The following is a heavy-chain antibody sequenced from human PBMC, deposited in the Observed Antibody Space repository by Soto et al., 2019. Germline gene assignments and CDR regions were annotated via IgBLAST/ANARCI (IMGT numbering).Heavy chain of an antibody. D-gene: IGHD6-13*01. J-gene: IGHJ4*02. Sequence: SETLSLTCTVSGGSISSYYWSWIRQPPGKGLEWIGYIYYSGSTNYNPSLKSQVTISVDTSKNQFSLKLSSVTAADTAVYYCARGLWYSSSWYYFDYWGQGTLVTVSS. V-gene: IGHV4-59*01. CDR3: ARGLWYSSSWYYFDY. CDR1: GGSISSYY. CDR2: IYYSGST.